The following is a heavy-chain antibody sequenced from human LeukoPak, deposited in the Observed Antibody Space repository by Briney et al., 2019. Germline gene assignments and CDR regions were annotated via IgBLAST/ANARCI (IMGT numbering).Heavy chain of an antibody. CDR1: GFTVSSNY. CDR2: IYSGGST. D-gene: IGHD5-18*01. J-gene: IGHJ4*02. Sequence: PGGSLRLSCAASGFTVSSNYMSWVRQAPGKGLEWVSVIYSGGSTYYADSVKGRFTISRDNSKNTLYLQMKSLRVEDTAVYYCARSDSAMGYLTDYWGRGTLVTVSS. CDR3: ARSDSAMGYLTDY. V-gene: IGHV3-66*01.